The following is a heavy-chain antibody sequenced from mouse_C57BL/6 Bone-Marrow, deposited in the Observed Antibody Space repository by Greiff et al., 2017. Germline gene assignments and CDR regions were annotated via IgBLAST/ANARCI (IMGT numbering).Heavy chain of an antibody. CDR1: GFTFSDYY. D-gene: IGHD2-5*01. CDR3: ARGDSNGFEGWFAY. J-gene: IGHJ3*01. Sequence: EVHLVESGGGLVKPGGSLKLSCAASGFTFSDYYMYWVRQTPEKRLEWVAYISNGGGSTYYPDPVKGRFTISSTNAKHTLYLQKSRLKSESTAMYYCARGDSNGFEGWFAYWGQGTLVTVSA. CDR2: ISNGGGST. V-gene: IGHV5-12*01.